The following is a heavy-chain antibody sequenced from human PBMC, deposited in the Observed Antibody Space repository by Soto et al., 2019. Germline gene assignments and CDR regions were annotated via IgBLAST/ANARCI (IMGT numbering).Heavy chain of an antibody. V-gene: IGHV5-51*01. CDR1: GYSFTSYW. CDR2: IYPGDSDT. J-gene: IGHJ6*02. Sequence: PGESLKISCKGSGYSFTSYWIGWVRQMPGKGLEWMGIIYPGDSDTRYSPSFQGQVTISADKSISTAYLQWSSLKASDTAMYYRARLPLYYYGSGSSHYGMDVWGQGTTVTVSS. CDR3: ARLPLYYYGSGSSHYGMDV. D-gene: IGHD3-10*01.